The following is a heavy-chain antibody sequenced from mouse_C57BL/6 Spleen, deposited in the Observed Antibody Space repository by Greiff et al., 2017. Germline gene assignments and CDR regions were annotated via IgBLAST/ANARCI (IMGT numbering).Heavy chain of an antibody. D-gene: IGHD1-1*01. CDR2: IWWNDDK. J-gene: IGHJ2*01. CDR3: ARMGYYGSSDESSYFDY. Sequence: QVTLKVSGPGILQPSQTLSLTCSFSGFSLSTFGMGVGWIRQPSGKGLEWLAHIWWNDDKYYNPALKSRLTIAKDTSKNQVFLKIANVDTADTATYYCARMGYYGSSDESSYFDYWGQGTTLTVSS. CDR1: GFSLSTFGMG. V-gene: IGHV8-8*01.